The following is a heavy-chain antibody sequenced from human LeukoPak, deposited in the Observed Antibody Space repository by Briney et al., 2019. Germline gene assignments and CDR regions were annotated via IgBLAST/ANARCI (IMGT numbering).Heavy chain of an antibody. Sequence: SVKVSCKASGGTFSSYAISWVRQAPGQGLEWMGRIIPIFGTANYAQKFQGRVTITTDESTSTAYMELSSLRSEDTAVYYCARWPQFGAEGWFDPWGQGTLVTVSS. D-gene: IGHD5-24*01. CDR3: ARWPQFGAEGWFDP. V-gene: IGHV1-69*05. CDR2: IIPIFGTA. J-gene: IGHJ5*02. CDR1: GGTFSSYA.